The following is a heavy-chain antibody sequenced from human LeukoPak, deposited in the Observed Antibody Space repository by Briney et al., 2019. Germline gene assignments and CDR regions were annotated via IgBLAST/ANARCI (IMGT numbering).Heavy chain of an antibody. Sequence: SETLSLTCAVYGGSFSSYYWGWIRQPPGKGLEWIGSIYYSGSTYYNPSLKSRVTISVDTSKNQFSLKLSSVTAADTAVYYCASNNWNHFDYWGQGTLVTVSS. D-gene: IGHD1-1*01. CDR1: GGSFSSYY. V-gene: IGHV4-39*01. CDR3: ASNNWNHFDY. CDR2: IYYSGST. J-gene: IGHJ4*02.